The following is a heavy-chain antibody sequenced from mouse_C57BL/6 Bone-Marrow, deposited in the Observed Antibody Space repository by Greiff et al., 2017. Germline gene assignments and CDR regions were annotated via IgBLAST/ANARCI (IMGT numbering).Heavy chain of an antibody. D-gene: IGHD2-1*01. Sequence: EVKVVESGGGLVKPGGSLKLSCAASGFTFSDYGMHWVRQTPEKGLEWVAYISSGSSTIYYADTVKGRFTISRDNAKNTLFLQMTSLRSEDTAMYYWERGDYGITGGCFDVWGTGTTVTVSS. CDR1: GFTFSDYG. CDR3: ERGDYGITGGCFDV. J-gene: IGHJ1*03. CDR2: ISSGSSTI. V-gene: IGHV5-17*01.